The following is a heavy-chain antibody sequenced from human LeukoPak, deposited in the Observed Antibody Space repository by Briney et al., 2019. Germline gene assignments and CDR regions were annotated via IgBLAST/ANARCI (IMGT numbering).Heavy chain of an antibody. CDR2: INWNGAGT. Sequence: GGSLRLSCAASGYSFGVYDISWVRQAPGKGLEWVSGINWNGAGTGYADSVKGRFTIPRDNAKNSRYLQMNSLRAEDTAFYYCARDWAWGTPVPYYWGQGTLVTVSS. D-gene: IGHD3-16*01. V-gene: IGHV3-20*04. CDR3: ARDWAWGTPVPYY. J-gene: IGHJ4*02. CDR1: GYSFGVYD.